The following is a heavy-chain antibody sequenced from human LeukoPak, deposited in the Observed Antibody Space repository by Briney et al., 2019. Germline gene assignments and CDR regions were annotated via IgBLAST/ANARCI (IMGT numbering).Heavy chain of an antibody. D-gene: IGHD3-22*01. CDR1: GFTFSSYA. CDR3: ARAGTYYYDSSGYYSWGLAFGY. J-gene: IGHJ4*02. V-gene: IGHV3-30*04. Sequence: GGSLRLSCAASGFTFSSYAMHWVRQAPGKGLEWVAVISYDGSNKYYAGSVQGRFTIFRDNSKNTLYLQMNSLRAEDTAVYYCARAGTYYYDSSGYYSWGLAFGYWGQGTLVTVSS. CDR2: ISYDGSNK.